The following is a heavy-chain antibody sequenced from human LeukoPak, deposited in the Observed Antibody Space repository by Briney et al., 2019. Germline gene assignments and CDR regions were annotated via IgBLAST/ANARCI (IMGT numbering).Heavy chain of an antibody. D-gene: IGHD1-1*01. V-gene: IGHV3-20*04. CDR3: ARVVSWNAVGDAFDI. CDR2: INWNGGST. CDR1: GFTFDDYG. Sequence: GGSLRLSCAASGFTFDDYGMSWVRQAPGKGLEWVSGINWNGGSTGYADSVKGRFTISRDNAKNSLYLQMNSLRAEDTALYYCARVVSWNAVGDAFDIWGQGTMVTVSS. J-gene: IGHJ3*02.